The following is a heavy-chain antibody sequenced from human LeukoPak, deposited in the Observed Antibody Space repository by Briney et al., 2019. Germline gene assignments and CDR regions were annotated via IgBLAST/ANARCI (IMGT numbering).Heavy chain of an antibody. Sequence: ASVKVSCKASGYTFTSYGISWVRRAPGQGLEWMGWISAYNGNTNYAQKLQGRVTMTTDTSTSTAYMELRSLRSDDTAVYYCARDARGYSNPRYYYYYMDVWGKGTTVTVSS. V-gene: IGHV1-18*01. J-gene: IGHJ6*03. CDR2: ISAYNGNT. CDR1: GYTFTSYG. CDR3: ARDARGYSNPRYYYYYMDV. D-gene: IGHD4-11*01.